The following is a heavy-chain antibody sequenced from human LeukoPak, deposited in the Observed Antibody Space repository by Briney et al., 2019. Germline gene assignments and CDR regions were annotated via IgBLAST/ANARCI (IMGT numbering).Heavy chain of an antibody. D-gene: IGHD4-11*01. V-gene: IGHV3-23*01. CDR1: GFTFSSYS. J-gene: IGHJ4*02. CDR2: ISGSGGST. CDR3: AKLRGATVTTAADY. Sequence: GGSLRLSCAASGFTFSSYSMNWVRQAPGKGLEWVSAISGSGGSTYYADSVKGRFTISRDNSKNTLYLQMNSLRAEDTAVYYCAKLRGATVTTAADYWGQGTLVTVSS.